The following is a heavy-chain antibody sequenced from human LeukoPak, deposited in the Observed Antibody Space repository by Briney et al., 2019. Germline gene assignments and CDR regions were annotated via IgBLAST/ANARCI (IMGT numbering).Heavy chain of an antibody. J-gene: IGHJ4*02. CDR3: ARDPGGY. V-gene: IGHV1-46*01. Sequence: AASVKVSCKASGGTFSSYAISWVRQAPGQGLEWMGIINPSGGSTSYAQKFQGRVTMTRDTSTSTVYMELSSLRSEDTAVYYCARDPGGYWGQGTLVTVSS. CDR1: GGTFSSYA. CDR2: INPSGGST.